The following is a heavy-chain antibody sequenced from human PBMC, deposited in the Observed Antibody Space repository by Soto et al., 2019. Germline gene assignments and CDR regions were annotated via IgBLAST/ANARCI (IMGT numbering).Heavy chain of an antibody. CDR3: ASRGDNWQYDYYYYYMDV. J-gene: IGHJ6*03. CDR2: IYPGDSDT. D-gene: IGHD1-20*01. CDR1: GYSFTSYW. V-gene: IGHV5-51*01. Sequence: GESLKISCKGSGYSFTSYWIGWVRQMPGKGLEWMGIIYPGDSDTRYSPSFQGQVTISADKSISTAYLQWSSLKASDTAMYYCASRGDNWQYDYYYYYMDVWGKGTTVTVSS.